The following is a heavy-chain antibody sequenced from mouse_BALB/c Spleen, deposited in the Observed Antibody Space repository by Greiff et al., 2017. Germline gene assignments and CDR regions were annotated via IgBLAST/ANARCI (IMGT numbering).Heavy chain of an antibody. V-gene: IGHV1-82*01. CDR3: ARRRMPIYDGYFDV. Sequence: LVESGPELVKPGASVKISCKASGYAFSSSWMNWVKQRPGQGLEWIGRIYPGDGDTNYNGKFKGKATLTADKSSSTAYMQLSSLTSVDSAVYFCARRRMPIYDGYFDVWGAGTTVTVSS. J-gene: IGHJ1*01. CDR1: GYAFSSSW. CDR2: IYPGDGDT. D-gene: IGHD2-3*01.